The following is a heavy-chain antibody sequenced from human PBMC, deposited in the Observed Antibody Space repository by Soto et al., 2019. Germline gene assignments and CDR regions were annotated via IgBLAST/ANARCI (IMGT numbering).Heavy chain of an antibody. D-gene: IGHD1-26*01. CDR1: GYSISSGYY. CDR2: IYHSGST. Sequence: KPSETLSLTCAVSGYSISSGYYWGWIRQPPGKGLEWIGSIYHSGSTYYNPSLKSRVTISVDTSKNQFSLKLSSVTAADTAVYYCARDGSGSYYVLYYFDYWGQGTLVTV. J-gene: IGHJ4*02. V-gene: IGHV4-38-2*02. CDR3: ARDGSGSYYVLYYFDY.